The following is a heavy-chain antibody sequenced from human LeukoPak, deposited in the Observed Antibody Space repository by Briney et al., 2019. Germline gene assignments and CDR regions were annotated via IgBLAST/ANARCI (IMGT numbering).Heavy chain of an antibody. CDR1: GGSISSGGYY. V-gene: IGHV4-31*03. CDR2: IYYSGST. D-gene: IGHD1-26*01. Sequence: PSETLSLTCTVSGGSISSGGYYWSWIRQHPGKGLEWIGYIYYSGSTYYNPSLKSRVTISVDTSKNQFSLKLSSVTAVDTAVYYCARAFRWELQYYFDYWGQGTLVTVSS. CDR3: ARAFRWELQYYFDY. J-gene: IGHJ4*02.